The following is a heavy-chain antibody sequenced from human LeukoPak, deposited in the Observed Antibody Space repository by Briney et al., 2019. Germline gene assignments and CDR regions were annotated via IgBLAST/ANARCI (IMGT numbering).Heavy chain of an antibody. V-gene: IGHV3-23*01. CDR1: GFTFSSYA. D-gene: IGHD5-24*01. Sequence: GGSLRLSCAASGFTFSSYAMSWVRQAPGKGLEWVSAISGSGGSTYYADSVKGRFTISRDNSKNTLYLQMNSLRAEDTAVYYCARDPEMATIPSFDYWGQGTLVTVSS. J-gene: IGHJ4*02. CDR3: ARDPEMATIPSFDY. CDR2: ISGSGGST.